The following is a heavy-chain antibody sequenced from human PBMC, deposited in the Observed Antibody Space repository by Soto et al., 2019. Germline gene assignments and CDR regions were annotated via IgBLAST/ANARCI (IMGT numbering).Heavy chain of an antibody. CDR1: GLTYSTYA. Sequence: GGALRLSCAASGLTYSTYAMSWVRQAPKKGLDWVSGVSASGLNTDYADSVKGRFTISRDNAKNSLYLQMNSLRAEDTAVYYCATRGPSLEYCSSTSCPLDVWAQGTTVTVSS. V-gene: IGHV3-23*01. D-gene: IGHD2-2*01. CDR2: VSASGLNT. J-gene: IGHJ6*02. CDR3: ATRGPSLEYCSSTSCPLDV.